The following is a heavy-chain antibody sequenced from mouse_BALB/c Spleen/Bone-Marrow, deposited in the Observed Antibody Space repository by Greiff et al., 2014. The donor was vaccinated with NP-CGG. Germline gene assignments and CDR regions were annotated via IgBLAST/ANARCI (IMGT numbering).Heavy chain of an antibody. Sequence: QVQLQQSGAELVKPGASVRLSCKASGYTFTSYYMYWVKQRPGQGLEWIGEINPSNGGTNFNEKFKSKATLTVDKSSSTAYMQLSDLTAEDSAVYYFTLFLRSPYWGQGTLVTVSA. V-gene: IGHV1S81*02. CDR1: GYTFTSYY. CDR2: INPSNGGT. CDR3: TLFLRSPY. J-gene: IGHJ3*01. D-gene: IGHD1-1*01.